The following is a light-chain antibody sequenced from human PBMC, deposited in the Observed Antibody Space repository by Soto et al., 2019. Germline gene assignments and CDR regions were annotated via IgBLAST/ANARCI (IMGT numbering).Light chain of an antibody. V-gene: IGKV3-20*01. Sequence: EVVLTQSPGTLSVSPGQRVTLSCRASQTINNMHLAWYQQKPGQAPRVLIYGTFSRATGIPIRFSGSGSGTDLTLNISRLDPGDFAVYYCQQYGSSPYNFGQGTRLDIK. J-gene: IGKJ2*01. CDR2: GTF. CDR1: QTINNMH. CDR3: QQYGSSPYN.